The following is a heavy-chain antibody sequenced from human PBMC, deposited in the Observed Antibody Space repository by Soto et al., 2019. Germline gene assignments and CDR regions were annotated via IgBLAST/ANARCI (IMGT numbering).Heavy chain of an antibody. V-gene: IGHV3-15*01. Sequence: GGSLRLSCGASGFTFSNAWMSWVRQAPGKGLEWVGRIKSKTDGGTTDYAAPVKGRFTISRDDSKNTLYLQMNSLKTEDTAVYYCTTGTRGIQLWFAWYFDLWGRGTLVTVPQ. CDR2: IKSKTDGGTT. D-gene: IGHD5-18*01. CDR1: GFTFSNAW. CDR3: TTGTRGIQLWFAWYFDL. J-gene: IGHJ2*01.